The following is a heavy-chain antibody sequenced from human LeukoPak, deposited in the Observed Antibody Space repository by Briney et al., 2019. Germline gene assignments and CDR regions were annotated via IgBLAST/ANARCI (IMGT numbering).Heavy chain of an antibody. CDR2: IYSGGST. D-gene: IGHD3-3*01. V-gene: IGHV3-53*01. CDR1: GFTFDDYA. CDR3: AAITIFGVGYFDY. Sequence: PGGSLRLSCAASGFTFDDYAMHWVRQAPGKGLEWVSVIYSGGSTYYADSAKGRFTISRDNSKNTLYLQMNSLRAEDTAVYYCAAITIFGVGYFDYWGQGTLVTVSS. J-gene: IGHJ4*02.